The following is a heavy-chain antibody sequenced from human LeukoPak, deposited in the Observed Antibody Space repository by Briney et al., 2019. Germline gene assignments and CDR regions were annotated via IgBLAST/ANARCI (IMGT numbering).Heavy chain of an antibody. V-gene: IGHV1-18*01. CDR3: ARDYGKTWNDDNWFDP. CDR1: GYTFTSYG. CDR2: ISAYNGNA. Sequence: ASVKVSCKASGYTFTSYGISWVRQAPGQGLEWMGWISAYNGNASFAQKLQGRLTMTTDSSTTTAYMELRSLRSDDTAVYYCARDYGKTWNDDNWFDPWGPGTLVTVSS. D-gene: IGHD1-1*01. J-gene: IGHJ5*02.